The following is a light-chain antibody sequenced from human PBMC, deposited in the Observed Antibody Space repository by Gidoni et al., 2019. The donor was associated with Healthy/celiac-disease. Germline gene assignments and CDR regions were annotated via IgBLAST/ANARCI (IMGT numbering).Light chain of an antibody. CDR1: SSTSGSNS. J-gene: IGLJ2*01. CDR3: AAWDDSLNGHVV. CDR2: STN. V-gene: IGLV1-44*01. Sequence: QSLLTHPPSAYRTPAQRVTISCSGRSSTSGSNSVNWYQTLPGTAPKLIIYSTNQRPSGVPDRFSGSKSVTSASLAISGLQSEDEADYYCAAWDDSLNGHVVFGGGTKLTVL.